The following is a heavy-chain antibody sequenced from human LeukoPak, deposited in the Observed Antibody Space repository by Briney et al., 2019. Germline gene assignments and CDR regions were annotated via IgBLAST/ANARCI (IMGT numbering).Heavy chain of an antibody. V-gene: IGHV1-69*13. CDR2: IIPIFGTA. CDR3: ARAIRYDYVWGSYRYRFDY. D-gene: IGHD3-16*02. J-gene: IGHJ4*02. Sequence: SVKVSCKASGGTFSSYAISWVRQAPGQGLEWMGGIIPIFGTANYAQKFQGRVTITADEATSTAYMELSSLRSEDTAVYYCARAIRYDYVWGSYRYRFDYWGQGTLVTVSS. CDR1: GGTFSSYA.